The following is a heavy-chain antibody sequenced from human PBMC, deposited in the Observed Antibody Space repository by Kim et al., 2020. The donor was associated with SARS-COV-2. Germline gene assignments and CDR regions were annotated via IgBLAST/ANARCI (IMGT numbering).Heavy chain of an antibody. J-gene: IGHJ6*03. D-gene: IGHD1-26*01. Sequence: AQKFQGRVTMTRNTSISTAYMGLSSLRSEDTAVYYCARGRGSYYYYYMDVWGKGTTVTVSS. CDR3: ARGRGSYYYYYMDV. V-gene: IGHV1-8*01.